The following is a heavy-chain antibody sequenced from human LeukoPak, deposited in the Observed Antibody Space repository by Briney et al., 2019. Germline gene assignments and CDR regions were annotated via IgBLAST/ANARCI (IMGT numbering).Heavy chain of an antibody. CDR3: ARHKAYSGYDFLDY. J-gene: IGHJ4*02. Sequence: KPSETLSLTCSVSGGPISGYYWSWIRQPPGKGLEWIGHIYTSGSTNYNPSLKSRLTISVDTSKNQFSLQLTSVSAADTAVYYCARHKAYSGYDFLDYWGQGTLVTVSS. V-gene: IGHV4-4*09. CDR1: GGPISGYY. CDR2: IYTSGST. D-gene: IGHD5-12*01.